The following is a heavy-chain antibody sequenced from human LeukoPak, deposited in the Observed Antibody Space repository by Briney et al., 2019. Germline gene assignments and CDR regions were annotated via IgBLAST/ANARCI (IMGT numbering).Heavy chain of an antibody. CDR2: INHSGST. CDR3: ARGRGDIVVVPAAPGYFDY. J-gene: IGHJ4*02. V-gene: IGHV4-34*01. D-gene: IGHD2-2*01. CDR1: GGSFSGYY. Sequence: PETLSLTCAVYGGSFSGYYWSWIRQPPGKGLEWIGEINHSGSTNYNPSLKSRVTISVDTSKNQFSLKLSSVTAADTAVYYCARGRGDIVVVPAAPGYFDYWGQGTLVTVSS.